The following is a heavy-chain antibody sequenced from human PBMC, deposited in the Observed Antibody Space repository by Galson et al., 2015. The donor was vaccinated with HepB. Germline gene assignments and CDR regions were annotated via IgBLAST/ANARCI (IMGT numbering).Heavy chain of an antibody. CDR1: GGTIRSNG. J-gene: IGHJ4*02. D-gene: IGHD6-13*01. CDR2: IIPILGIV. CDR3: ARDWDSWFYFDS. V-gene: IGHV1-69*04. Sequence: SVKVSCKASGGTIRSNGISWVRQAPGQGLEWMGRIIPILGIVNYAQKFQGRVALTADKSASTAYMELRSLRPEDTAMYYCARDWDSWFYFDSWGQGTLVTVSS.